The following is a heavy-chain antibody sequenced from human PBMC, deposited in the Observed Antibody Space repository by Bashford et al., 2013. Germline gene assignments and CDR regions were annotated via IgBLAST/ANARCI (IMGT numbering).Heavy chain of an antibody. Sequence: VRQAPGKGLEWVSAISGSSGSTYYADSVRGRFTISRDNSKYTLYLQMNSLRADDTAVYFCARDGPVVGVWNAFDVWGQGTVVTVSS. D-gene: IGHD1-26*01. J-gene: IGHJ3*01. CDR3: ARDGPVVGVWNAFDV. V-gene: IGHV3-23*01. CDR2: ISGSSGST.